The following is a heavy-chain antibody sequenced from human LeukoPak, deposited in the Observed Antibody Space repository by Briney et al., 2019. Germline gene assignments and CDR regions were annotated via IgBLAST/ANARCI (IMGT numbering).Heavy chain of an antibody. Sequence: SETLSLTCTVSGDSISSNNYYWGWIRQPPGKGLEWIGSIYYSGSTYYNPSLKSRVTISVDTSKNQFSLKLSSVTAADTAVYYCARILSYNWNRYNWFDPWGQGTLVTVSS. CDR3: ARILSYNWNRYNWFDP. V-gene: IGHV4-39*07. CDR1: GDSISSNNYY. J-gene: IGHJ5*02. D-gene: IGHD1-20*01. CDR2: IYYSGST.